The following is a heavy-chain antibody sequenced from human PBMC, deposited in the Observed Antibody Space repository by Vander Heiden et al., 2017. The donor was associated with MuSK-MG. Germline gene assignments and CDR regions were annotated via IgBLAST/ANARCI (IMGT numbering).Heavy chain of an antibody. V-gene: IGHV3-11*05. J-gene: IGHJ5*02. Sequence: QVQLVESGGALVKPGGSLRLSCAASGLSFSDYYMSWIRQAPGKGLEWLSYITMSGSYTSYADSVKGRFTISRDNANNSLYLQMSSLRVEDTAVYYCARDNYGPGSHWFDPWGQGTLVTVSS. CDR1: GLSFSDYY. CDR2: ITMSGSYT. CDR3: ARDNYGPGSHWFDP. D-gene: IGHD3-10*01.